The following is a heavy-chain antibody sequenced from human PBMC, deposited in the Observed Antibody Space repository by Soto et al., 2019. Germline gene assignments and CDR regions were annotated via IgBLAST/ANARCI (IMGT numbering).Heavy chain of an antibody. D-gene: IGHD3-10*01. J-gene: IGHJ4*02. CDR1: GGTFNFYS. CDR3: ATNYGSGSAHFDY. Sequence: QVQLVQSGAEVKKPGSSVKVSCTASGGTFNFYSISWVRQAPGQGLEWVGRVIPMVGMSEYAKKFQGRVTXTXDXXTSTAYMNLRSLRSEYTAVYYCATNYGSGSAHFDYWGQGTLVTVSS. V-gene: IGHV1-69*02. CDR2: VIPMVGMS.